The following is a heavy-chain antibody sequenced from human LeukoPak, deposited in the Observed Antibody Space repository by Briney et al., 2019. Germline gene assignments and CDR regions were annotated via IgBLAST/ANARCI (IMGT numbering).Heavy chain of an antibody. V-gene: IGHV3-53*01. CDR2: VYSGGTT. CDR1: GFTVSSNY. CDR3: ARARGYYDSGGYYRHDVFDI. Sequence: GGSLRLSCAASGFTVSSNYMSWVRQAPGKGLEWVSIVYSGGTTNYADSVKGRFTISRDSSKNTLYLHMNSLRAEDTAVYYCARARGYYDSGGYYRHDVFDIWGQGTMVIVSS. J-gene: IGHJ3*02. D-gene: IGHD3-22*01.